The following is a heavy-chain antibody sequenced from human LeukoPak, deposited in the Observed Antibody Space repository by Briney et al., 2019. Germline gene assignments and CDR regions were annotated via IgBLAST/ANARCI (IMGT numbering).Heavy chain of an antibody. J-gene: IGHJ4*02. Sequence: GGSLRLSCAASGFIFSSYSMNWVRQAPGKGLEWVSSISSSSSHIYYADSVKGRFTISRDNAKNSLYLQMNSLRAEDTAVYYCARRGELLGALDYWGQGTLVTVSS. CDR1: GFIFSSYS. V-gene: IGHV3-21*01. CDR3: ARRGELLGALDY. CDR2: ISSSSSHI. D-gene: IGHD1-26*01.